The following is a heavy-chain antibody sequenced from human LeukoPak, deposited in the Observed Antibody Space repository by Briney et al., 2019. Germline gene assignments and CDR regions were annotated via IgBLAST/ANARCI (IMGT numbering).Heavy chain of an antibody. J-gene: IGHJ4*02. CDR2: INHSGST. CDR1: GGSFSGYY. D-gene: IGHD2-2*01. Sequence: PSETLSLTCAVYGGSFSGYYWSWIRQPPGKGLEWIGEINHSGSTNYNPSLKSRVTISVDTSKNQFSLKLSSVTAADTAVYYCARAASRHSFDYWGQGTLVTVSS. CDR3: ARAASRHSFDY. V-gene: IGHV4-34*01.